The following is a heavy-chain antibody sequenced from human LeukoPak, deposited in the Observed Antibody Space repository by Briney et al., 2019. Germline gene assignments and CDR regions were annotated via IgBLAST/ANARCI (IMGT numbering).Heavy chain of an antibody. CDR1: GGSISSYY. V-gene: IGHV4-4*07. CDR3: ARDQRIAAAINWFDP. D-gene: IGHD6-13*01. Sequence: SETLSLTCTVSGGSISSYYWSWIRQPAGKGLEWIGRIYTSGSTNYNPSLKSRDTMSVDTSKNQFSLKLSSVTAADTAVYYCARDQRIAAAINWFDPWGQGTLVTVSS. J-gene: IGHJ5*02. CDR2: IYTSGST.